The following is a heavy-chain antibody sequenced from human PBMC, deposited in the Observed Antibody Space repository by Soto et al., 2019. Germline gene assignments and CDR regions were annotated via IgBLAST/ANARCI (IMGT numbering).Heavy chain of an antibody. CDR2: IRSKANNYAT. Sequence: EVQLVESGGGLVQPGGSLKLSCAASGFTFSGSAVHWVRQASGKGLEWVGRIRSKANNYATVYAASVKGRFTISRDDSKXTXYXXMNSLKPEDTAVYYCTRHAVQYCGGDCYLLPYFDLWGRGTLVTVSS. V-gene: IGHV3-73*02. D-gene: IGHD2-21*02. J-gene: IGHJ2*01. CDR1: GFTFSGSA. CDR3: TRHAVQYCGGDCYLLPYFDL.